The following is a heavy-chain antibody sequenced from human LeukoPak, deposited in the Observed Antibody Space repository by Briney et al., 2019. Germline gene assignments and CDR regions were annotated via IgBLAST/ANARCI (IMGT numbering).Heavy chain of an antibody. J-gene: IGHJ5*02. CDR2: IPYSGRT. D-gene: IGHD2-15*01. V-gene: IGHV4-59*08. CDR3: AGCRGGGWQNYFDT. CDR1: GGSLSSHY. Sequence: SDTLSLTCSVSGGSLSSHYWSWIRHPPGKGLEWIVYIPYSGRTNNNPSLISRVTMSVDTSKNQFSLKLGSVTAADTAVYYCAGCRGGGWQNYFDTWGQGTLVTVSS.